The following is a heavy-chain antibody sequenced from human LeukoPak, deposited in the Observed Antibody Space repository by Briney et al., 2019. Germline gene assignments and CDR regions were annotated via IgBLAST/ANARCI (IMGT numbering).Heavy chain of an antibody. J-gene: IGHJ6*03. V-gene: IGHV1-69*05. CDR3: ASTHTYYYYYMDV. Sequence: SVKVSCKASGGTFSSYAISWVRQAPGQGLEWMGRIIPIFGTANYAQKFQGRVTIATDESTSTAYMELSSLRSEDTAVYYCASTHTYYYYYMDVWGKGTTVTVSS. CDR2: IIPIFGTA. CDR1: GGTFSSYA.